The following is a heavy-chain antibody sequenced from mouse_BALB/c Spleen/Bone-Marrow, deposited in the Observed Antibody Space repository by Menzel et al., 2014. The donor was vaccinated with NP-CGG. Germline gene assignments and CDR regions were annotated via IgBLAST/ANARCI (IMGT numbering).Heavy chain of an antibody. J-gene: IGHJ3*01. CDR1: GFTFTSYT. CDR3: TREDYGAY. D-gene: IGHD2-4*01. CDR2: ISNGGGST. V-gene: IGHV5-12-2*01. Sequence: EVKVVESGGGLVQPGGSLKLSCAASGFTFTSYTMSWVRQTPEKRLEWVAYISNGGGSTYYPDTVKGRFTISRGNAKNTLYLQRSSLKSEDTAIYYCTREDYGAYWGQGTLVTVSA.